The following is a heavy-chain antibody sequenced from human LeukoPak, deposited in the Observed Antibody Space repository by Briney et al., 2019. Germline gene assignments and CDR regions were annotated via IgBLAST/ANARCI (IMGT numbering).Heavy chain of an antibody. CDR1: GGTFSSYA. CDR2: IIPIFGTA. J-gene: IGHJ3*02. Sequence: ASVKVSCKASGGTFSSYAISWVRQAPGQGLGWMGGIIPIFGTANYAQKFQGRVTITTDESTSTAYMELSSLRSEDTAVYYCARDCSSTSCHDAFDIWGQGTMVTVSS. V-gene: IGHV1-69*05. D-gene: IGHD2-2*01. CDR3: ARDCSSTSCHDAFDI.